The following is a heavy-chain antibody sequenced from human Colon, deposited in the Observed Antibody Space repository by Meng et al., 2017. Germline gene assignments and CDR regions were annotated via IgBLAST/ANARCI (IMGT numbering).Heavy chain of an antibody. J-gene: IGHJ4*02. CDR3: AKDYFDY. Sequence: SLKISCAASGFTFDDYAMHWVRQAPGKGLEWVSGISWNSGSIGYADSVKGRFTISSDNAKNSLYLQMNSLRAEDTALYYCAKDYFDYWGQGTLVTVSS. CDR1: GFTFDDYA. CDR2: ISWNSGSI. V-gene: IGHV3-9*01.